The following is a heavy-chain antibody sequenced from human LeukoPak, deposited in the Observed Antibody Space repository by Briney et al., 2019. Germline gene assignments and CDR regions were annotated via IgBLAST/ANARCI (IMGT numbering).Heavy chain of an antibody. CDR3: ARTAYCGGDCYYLSGAFDI. V-gene: IGHV4-31*03. D-gene: IGHD2-21*02. CDR1: GGSISSGGYY. J-gene: IGHJ3*02. CDR2: IYYSGGT. Sequence: SQTLSLTCTVSGGSISSGGYYWSWIRQHPGKGLEWIGYIYYSGGTYYNPSLKSRVTISVDTSKNQFSLKLSSVTAADTAVYYCARTAYCGGDCYYLSGAFDIWGQGTMVTVSS.